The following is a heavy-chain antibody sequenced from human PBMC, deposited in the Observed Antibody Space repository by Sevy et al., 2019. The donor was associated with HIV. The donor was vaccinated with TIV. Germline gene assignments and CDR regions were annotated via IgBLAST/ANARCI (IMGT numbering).Heavy chain of an antibody. D-gene: IGHD6-19*01. CDR1: GFTFNSYT. V-gene: IGHV3-21*01. CDR3: ARAPGYSSGWSYFDN. J-gene: IGHJ4*02. Sequence: GGSLRLSCAASGFTFNSYTMNWVRQAPGKGLEWVSSISGSSSYKYYADLVKGRFTISRDNAENSLDLQMNSLRAEYTAVYYCARAPGYSSGWSYFDNWGQGTLVTVSS. CDR2: ISGSSSYK.